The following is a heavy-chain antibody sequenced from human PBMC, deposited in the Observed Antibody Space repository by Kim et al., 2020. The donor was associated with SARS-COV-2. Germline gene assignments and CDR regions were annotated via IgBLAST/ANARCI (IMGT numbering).Heavy chain of an antibody. V-gene: IGHV4-34*01. D-gene: IGHD6-13*01. Sequence: SETLSLTCAVYGGSFSGYYWSWIRQPPGKGLEWIGEINHSGSTNYNPSLKSRVTISVDTSKNQFSLKLSSVTAADTAVYYCARGNRQYPIAAATYFDYWGQGTLVTVSS. J-gene: IGHJ4*02. CDR2: INHSGST. CDR3: ARGNRQYPIAAATYFDY. CDR1: GGSFSGYY.